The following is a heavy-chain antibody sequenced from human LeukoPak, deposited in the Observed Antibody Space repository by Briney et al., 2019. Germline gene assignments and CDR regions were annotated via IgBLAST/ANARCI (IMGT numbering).Heavy chain of an antibody. CDR3: ARQADYDILTGYYSPAFDI. Sequence: SETLSLTCAVSGYSISSGYYWGWIRQPPGKGLEWIGSIYYSGSTYYNPSLKSRVTISVDTSKNQFSLKLSSVTAADTAVYYCARQADYDILTGYYSPAFDIWGQGTMVTVSS. CDR1: GYSISSGYY. V-gene: IGHV4-38-2*01. J-gene: IGHJ3*02. CDR2: IYYSGST. D-gene: IGHD3-9*01.